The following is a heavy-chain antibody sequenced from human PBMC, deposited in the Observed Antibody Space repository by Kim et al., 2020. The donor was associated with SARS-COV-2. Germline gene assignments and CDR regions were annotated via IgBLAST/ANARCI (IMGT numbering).Heavy chain of an antibody. CDR1: GFTFSSYA. Sequence: GGSLRLSCAASGFTFSSYAMSWVRQAPGKGLEWVSFIGGGGARTHYAGSVKGLCTVSRDNSKNTMYLQLNSLRAEDTAVYYCAKCHSGLGNASFDIWGLG. V-gene: IGHV3-23*01. CDR2: IGGGGART. J-gene: IGHJ3*02. CDR3: AKCHSGLGNASFDI. D-gene: IGHD3-10*01.